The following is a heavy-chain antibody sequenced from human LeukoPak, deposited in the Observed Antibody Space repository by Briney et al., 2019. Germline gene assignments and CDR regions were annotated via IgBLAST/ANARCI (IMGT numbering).Heavy chain of an antibody. CDR3: VRDKGNNWWYNMDV. V-gene: IGHV1-2*02. CDR1: GYRFSDYY. D-gene: IGHD2-8*02. J-gene: IGHJ6*02. Sequence: ASVKVSCKASGYRFSDYYIHWVRQAPGQGLEWMGGIKPDSGGTDYAQKFKDRVTVTRDMSISTANMELSGLRFDDTAMYYCVRDKGNNWWYNMDVWGQGTMVTVSS. CDR2: IKPDSGGT.